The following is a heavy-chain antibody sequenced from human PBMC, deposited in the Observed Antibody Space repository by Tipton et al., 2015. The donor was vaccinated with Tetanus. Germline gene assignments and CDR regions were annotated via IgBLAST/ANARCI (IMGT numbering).Heavy chain of an antibody. Sequence: AVSGFIFSSYTMNWVRLVPGKGLEWVASISSTTTYIYYADSVKGRFTISRDNAKNSLYLQMNSLRAEDTAVYYCASGSALDYWGQGTLVTVSS. CDR3: ASGSALDY. D-gene: IGHD6-25*01. CDR2: ISSTTTYI. V-gene: IGHV3-21*01. J-gene: IGHJ4*02. CDR1: GFIFSSYT.